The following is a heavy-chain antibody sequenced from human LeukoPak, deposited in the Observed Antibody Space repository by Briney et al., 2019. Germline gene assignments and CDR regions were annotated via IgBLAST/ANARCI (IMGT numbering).Heavy chain of an antibody. CDR3: ARRHYDISTGYPFDY. CDR2: IDPTDSYT. Sequence: GESLKISFKGSGYSFTSYWIFWVRQMPGKGLEWMGRIDPTDSYTNYSPSFQGHVTISADKSISTAYLQWNSLKASDTAMYYCARRHYDISTGYPFDYWGQGTLVTVSS. J-gene: IGHJ4*02. V-gene: IGHV5-10-1*01. CDR1: GYSFTSYW. D-gene: IGHD3-9*01.